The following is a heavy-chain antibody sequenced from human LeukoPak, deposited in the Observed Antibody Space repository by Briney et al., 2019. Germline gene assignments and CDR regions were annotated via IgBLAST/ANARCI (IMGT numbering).Heavy chain of an antibody. CDR1: GYTFTDYY. CDR3: ARSLSITRGLITTMLGY. CDR2: IKPDNGAT. D-gene: IGHD3-10*01. Sequence: ASLKVSCKASGYTFTDYYSHWVRQAPGQGLEWMGWIKPDNGATSYAQKFQGRVTMARDTSISTAHIELSRLRSDDTAVYYCARSLSITRGLITTMLGYWGQGALVTVSS. V-gene: IGHV1-2*02. J-gene: IGHJ4*02.